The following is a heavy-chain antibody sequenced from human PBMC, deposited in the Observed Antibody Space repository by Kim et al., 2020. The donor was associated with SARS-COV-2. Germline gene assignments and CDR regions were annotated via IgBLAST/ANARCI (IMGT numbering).Heavy chain of an antibody. CDR3: ARGRDMAAAGPRGDY. J-gene: IGHJ4*02. CDR1: GGSFSGYY. CDR2: INHSGST. D-gene: IGHD6-13*01. V-gene: IGHV4-34*01. Sequence: SETLSLTCAVYGGSFSGYYWSWIRQPPGKGLEWIGEINHSGSTNYNPSLKSRVTISVDTSKNQFSLKLSSVTAADTAVYYCARGRDMAAAGPRGDYWGQGTLVTVSS.